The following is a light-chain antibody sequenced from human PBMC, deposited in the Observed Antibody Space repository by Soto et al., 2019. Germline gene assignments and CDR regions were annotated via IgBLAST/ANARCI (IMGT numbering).Light chain of an antibody. CDR3: QQYNNWPPIT. CDR2: DAS. V-gene: IGKV3-15*01. CDR1: QSIGTK. J-gene: IGKJ5*01. Sequence: EIVMTQSPATLSVSPGERVTLSCRASQSIGTKLAWYQQKLGQAPRLLIYDASSRPAGMPARFSGSGSGTEFTLTISSLQSEDFAVYYCQQYNNWPPITFGQGTRLEIK.